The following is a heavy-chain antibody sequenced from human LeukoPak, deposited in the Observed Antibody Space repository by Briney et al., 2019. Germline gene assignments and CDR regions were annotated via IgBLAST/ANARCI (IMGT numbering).Heavy chain of an antibody. Sequence: ASVKVSCKASGYTFTSYYMHWVRQAPGQGLEWMGIINPSGGSTSYAQKFQGRVTITADESTSTAYMELSSLRSEDTAVYYCARAGIQLWLRYFDYWGQGTLVTVSS. V-gene: IGHV1-46*01. CDR2: INPSGGST. CDR3: ARAGIQLWLRYFDY. CDR1: GYTFTSYY. D-gene: IGHD5-18*01. J-gene: IGHJ4*02.